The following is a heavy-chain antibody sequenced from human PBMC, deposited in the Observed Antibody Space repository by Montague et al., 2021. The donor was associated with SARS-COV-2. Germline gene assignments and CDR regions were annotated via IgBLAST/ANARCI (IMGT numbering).Heavy chain of an antibody. J-gene: IGHJ4*02. CDR2: IYYSGST. Sequence: SETLSLTCIVSGSSVRSYYRSCIRQPSGKGLKWFGYIYYSGSTNYNPSLKSRVTTSADTSKKHFSLKLSSVTAADTAVYYCARENTVTTVGAPYYIDSWGQGTLVTVSA. CDR1: GSSVRSYY. D-gene: IGHD4-17*01. CDR3: ARENTVTTVGAPYYIDS. V-gene: IGHV4-59*02.